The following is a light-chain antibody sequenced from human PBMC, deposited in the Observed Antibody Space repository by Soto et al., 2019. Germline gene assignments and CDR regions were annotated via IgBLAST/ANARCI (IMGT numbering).Light chain of an antibody. V-gene: IGKV3-11*01. CDR1: QSVSTS. J-gene: IGKJ1*01. CDR3: QVRDVWPS. Sequence: LVLTQSPATLSLSPGERAALSCRASQSVSTSLAWYQHKPGQAPRLFIYDASKRAPGIPARFSGSGSGTDFTLTISSLEPEDFAVYYCQVRDVWPSFGQGTKVDIK. CDR2: DAS.